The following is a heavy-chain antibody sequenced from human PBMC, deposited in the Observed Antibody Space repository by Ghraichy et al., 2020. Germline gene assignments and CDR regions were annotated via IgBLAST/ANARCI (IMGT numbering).Heavy chain of an antibody. CDR1: YYFLTTYA. V-gene: IGHV3-23*01. D-gene: IGHD3-22*01. Sequence: GGSLRLSCAASYYFLTTYAMSWVRQAPGKGLEWVAAIRIGGETYYGDSVKGRFTISRDTSRTTLYLHMNNVGGEDTARYFCVKGSHDTSYFFDNWGQGALVTVSS. J-gene: IGHJ4*02. CDR3: VKGSHDTSYFFDN. CDR2: IRIGGET.